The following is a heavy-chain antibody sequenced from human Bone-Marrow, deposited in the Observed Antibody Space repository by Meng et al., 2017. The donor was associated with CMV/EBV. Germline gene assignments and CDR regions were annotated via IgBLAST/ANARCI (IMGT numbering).Heavy chain of an antibody. V-gene: IGHV1-18*01. J-gene: IGHJ4*02. CDR1: GNTFTTYG. D-gene: IGHD5-18*01. CDR3: AREGVKLWYY. Sequence: ASVKVSCKASGNTFTTYGISWVRQAPGQGLEWMGWISAYNGNTNYAQKLQGRVTITTDTTTSTAHMKLRRLRSDDTAVYYCAREGVKLWYYWGQGTLVTVSS. CDR2: ISAYNGNT.